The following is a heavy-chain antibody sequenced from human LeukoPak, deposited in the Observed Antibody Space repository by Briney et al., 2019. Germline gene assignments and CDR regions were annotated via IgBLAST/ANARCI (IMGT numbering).Heavy chain of an antibody. D-gene: IGHD5-24*01. J-gene: IGHJ4*02. CDR3: AREVEMATSTEFQNFDY. CDR1: GGSFSGYY. V-gene: IGHV4-34*01. Sequence: SETLSLTCAVYGGSFSGYYWSWIRQPPGKGLEWIGEINHSGSTNYNPSLKSRVTISVDTSKNQFSLKLSSVTAADTAVYYRAREVEMATSTEFQNFDYWGQGTLVTVSS. CDR2: INHSGST.